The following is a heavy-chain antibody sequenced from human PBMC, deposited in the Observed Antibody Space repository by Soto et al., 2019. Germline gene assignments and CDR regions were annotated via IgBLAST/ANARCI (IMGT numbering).Heavy chain of an antibody. D-gene: IGHD5-12*01. CDR1: VGSLSDYS. V-gene: IGHV4-34*02. Sequence: VQLRQWGAGLLKPSETLSLRCAVYVGSLSDYSWSWIRQSPEKGLEWIGEINHGGSTKYNPSLKSRVTISVDTYKNQVSLILTSATAADTAVYRCARGGGNSGYFFDYWGRGTLVTVSS. CDR2: INHGGST. CDR3: ARGGGNSGYFFDY. J-gene: IGHJ4*02.